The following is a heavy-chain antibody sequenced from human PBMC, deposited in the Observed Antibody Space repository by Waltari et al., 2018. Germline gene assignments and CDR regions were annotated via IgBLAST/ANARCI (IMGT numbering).Heavy chain of an antibody. CDR1: GFTFDDYA. CDR3: AKDIQDMIVVVTLSN. J-gene: IGHJ4*02. V-gene: IGHV3-9*01. CDR2: ISWNSGSI. Sequence: EVQLVESGGGLVQPGRSLRLSCAASGFTFDDYAMHWVRQAPGKGLEWVSGISWNSGSIGYADSVKGRFNISRDNAKNSLYLQMNSLRAEDTALYYCAKDIQDMIVVVTLSNWGQGTLVTVSS. D-gene: IGHD3-22*01.